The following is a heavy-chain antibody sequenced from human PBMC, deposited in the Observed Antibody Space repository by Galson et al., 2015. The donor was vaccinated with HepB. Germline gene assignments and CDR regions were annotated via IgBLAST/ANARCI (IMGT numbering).Heavy chain of an antibody. J-gene: IGHJ6*04. CDR3: ARDGPLRDYYGMDV. CDR1: GFTVSSNY. CDR2: IYSGGST. Sequence: SLRLSCAASGFTVSSNYMSWVRQAPGKGLEWVSVIYSGGSTYYADSVKGRFTISRHNSKNTLYLQMNSLRAEDTAVYYCARDGPLRDYYGMDVWGKGTTVTVSS. D-gene: IGHD2-8*01. V-gene: IGHV3-53*04.